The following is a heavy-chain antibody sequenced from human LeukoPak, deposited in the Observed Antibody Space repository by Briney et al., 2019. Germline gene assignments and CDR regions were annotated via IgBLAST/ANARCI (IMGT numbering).Heavy chain of an antibody. CDR2: ISAYNGNT. D-gene: IGHD3-3*01. V-gene: IGHV1-18*04. CDR1: GYAFTGYY. CDR3: ARALLTIFGVVIMTGVDY. Sequence: ASVKVSCKASGYAFTGYYIHWVRQAPGQGLEWMGWISAYNGNTNYAQKLQGRVTMTTDTSTSTAYMELRSLRSDDTAVYYCARALLTIFGVVIMTGVDYWGQGTLVTVSS. J-gene: IGHJ4*02.